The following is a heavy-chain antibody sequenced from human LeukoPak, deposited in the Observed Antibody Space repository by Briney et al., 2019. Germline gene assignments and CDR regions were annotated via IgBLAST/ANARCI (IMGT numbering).Heavy chain of an antibody. D-gene: IGHD3-22*01. J-gene: IGHJ4*02. Sequence: GGSLRLSCAASGFTFSSYNMNWVRQAPGKGLEWVSSISSNSYIYYADSVKGRLTISRDNAKNSLYLQMNSLRAEDTAVYYCARGSPYYYDSSGYYQAYDYWGQGTLVTVSS. CDR1: GFTFSSYN. V-gene: IGHV3-21*01. CDR3: ARGSPYYYDSSGYYQAYDY. CDR2: ISSNSYI.